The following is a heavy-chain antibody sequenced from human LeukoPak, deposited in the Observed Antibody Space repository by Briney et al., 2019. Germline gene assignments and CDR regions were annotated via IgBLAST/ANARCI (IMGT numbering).Heavy chain of an antibody. CDR1: GFTFSGSW. CDR3: VRSDWFDP. CDR2: IKSDGSST. J-gene: IGHJ5*02. V-gene: IGHV3-74*03. Sequence: PGGSLRLSCAGSGFTFSGSWMHWVRQAPGKGLVWASRIKSDGSSTTYADSVKGRFTVSRDNAKNTLYLQMNSLRVEDTAVYYCVRSDWFDPWGQGTLVTVSS.